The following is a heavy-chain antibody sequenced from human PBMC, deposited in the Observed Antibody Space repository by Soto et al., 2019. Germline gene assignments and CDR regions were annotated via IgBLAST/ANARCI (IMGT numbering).Heavy chain of an antibody. D-gene: IGHD5-12*01. J-gene: IGHJ3*02. CDR3: ARVGYSGYEGGAFDI. CDR1: GYTFTSYA. V-gene: IGHV1-3*01. CDR2: INAGNGNT. Sequence: ASVKVSCKASGYTFTSYAMHWVRQAPGQRLEWMGWINAGNGNTKYSQKFQGRVTITRDTSASTAYMELSSLRSEDTAVYYCARVGYSGYEGGAFDIWGQGTMVTVSS.